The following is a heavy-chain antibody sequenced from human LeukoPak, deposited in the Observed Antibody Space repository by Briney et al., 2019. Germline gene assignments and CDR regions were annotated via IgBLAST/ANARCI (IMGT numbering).Heavy chain of an antibody. CDR3: ARDRNTIFGVVIPFDY. V-gene: IGHV1-69*01. Sequence: SVKVSCKASGGTFSSYAISWVRQAPGQGLEWMGGIIPILGTANYAQKFQGRVTITADESTSTAYMELSSLRSEDTAVYYCARDRNTIFGVVIPFDYWGQGTLVTVSS. J-gene: IGHJ4*02. CDR2: IIPILGTA. CDR1: GGTFSSYA. D-gene: IGHD3-3*01.